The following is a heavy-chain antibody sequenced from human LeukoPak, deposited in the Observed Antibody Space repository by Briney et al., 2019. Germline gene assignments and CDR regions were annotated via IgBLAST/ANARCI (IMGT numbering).Heavy chain of an antibody. V-gene: IGHV3-23*01. CDR1: GFTFSNYG. Sequence: PGGSLRLSCAASGFTFSNYGMHWVRQAPGKGLEWVSAISGSGGSTYYADSVKGRFTISRDNSKNTLYLQMNSLRAEDMAVYYCARVGRRSYDILTGYYTYFDYWGQGTLVTVSS. CDR3: ARVGRRSYDILTGYYTYFDY. J-gene: IGHJ4*02. CDR2: ISGSGGST. D-gene: IGHD3-9*01.